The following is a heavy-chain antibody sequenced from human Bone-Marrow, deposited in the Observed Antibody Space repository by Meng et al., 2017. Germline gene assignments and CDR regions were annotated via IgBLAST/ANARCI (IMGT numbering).Heavy chain of an antibody. CDR3: ARATSLYYYTDSAPAAFDI. D-gene: IGHD3-10*01. CDR2: INTNTGNP. Sequence: ASVKVSCKTSGYTFTGYALYWVRQAPGQGLEWMGGINTNTGNPTFAQAFTGRFGFSLDTSVSTAYLQISRLKAEDTAVYYCARATSLYYYTDSAPAAFDIWGQGKMVTGSS. V-gene: IGHV7-4-1*02. J-gene: IGHJ3*02. CDR1: GYTFTGYA.